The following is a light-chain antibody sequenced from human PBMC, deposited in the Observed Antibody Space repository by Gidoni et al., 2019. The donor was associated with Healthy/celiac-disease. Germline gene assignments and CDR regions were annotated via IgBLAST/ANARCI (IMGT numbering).Light chain of an antibody. CDR3: QQSYSTLT. J-gene: IGKJ4*01. CDR2: AAS. CDR1: QSISSY. V-gene: IGKV1-39*01. Sequence: TRIPRASQSISSYLNWYQQKPGKAPKLLIYAASSLQSRVPSRFSGSGSGTDFTLTISSLQPEDFATYYCQQSYSTLTFGGGTKVEIK.